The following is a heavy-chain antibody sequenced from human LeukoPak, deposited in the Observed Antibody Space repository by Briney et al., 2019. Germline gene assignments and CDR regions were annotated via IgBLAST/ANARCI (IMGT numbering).Heavy chain of an antibody. V-gene: IGHV4-39*07. Sequence: SETLSLTCTVSGGSISSSSYYWGWIRQPPGKGLEWIGSIYYSGSTYYNPSLKSRVTISVDTSKNQFSLKLSSVTAADTAVYYCARESGDLLYGDYPKNNWFDPWGQGTLVTVSS. CDR3: ARESGDLLYGDYPKNNWFDP. D-gene: IGHD4-17*01. CDR2: IYYSGST. CDR1: GGSISSSSYY. J-gene: IGHJ5*02.